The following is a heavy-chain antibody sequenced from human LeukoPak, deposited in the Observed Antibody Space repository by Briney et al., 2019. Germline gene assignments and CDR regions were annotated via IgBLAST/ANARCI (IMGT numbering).Heavy chain of an antibody. CDR1: VFTLSSYA. V-gene: IGHV3-30*18. J-gene: IGHJ4*02. Sequence: GRSLRLSCADSVFTLSSYAMHWVRQGPGTGREWLGIISYDVRNNHYGDSVKGRFTISRDNSKNTLHLQLDSLRAEDTAVYYVAKFGIDSSGSHTLFDYWGQGTQVTVSS. CDR2: ISYDVRNN. D-gene: IGHD3-22*01. CDR3: AKFGIDSSGSHTLFDY.